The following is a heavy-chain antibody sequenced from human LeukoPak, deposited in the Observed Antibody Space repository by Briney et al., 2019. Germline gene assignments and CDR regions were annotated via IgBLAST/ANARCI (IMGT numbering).Heavy chain of an antibody. V-gene: IGHV3-30-3*01. CDR1: GFTFSSYA. CDR3: AREMSRDFDWLLFRPFDY. J-gene: IGHJ4*02. Sequence: GGPLRLSCAASGFTFSSYAMHWVRQAPGKGLEWVAVISYDGSNKYYADSVKGRFTISRDNSKNTLYLQMNSLRAEDTAVYYCAREMSRDFDWLLFRPFDYWGQGTLVTVSS. D-gene: IGHD3-9*01. CDR2: ISYDGSNK.